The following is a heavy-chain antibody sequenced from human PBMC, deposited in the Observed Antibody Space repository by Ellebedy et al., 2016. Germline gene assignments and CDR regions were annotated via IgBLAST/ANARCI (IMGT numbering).Heavy chain of an antibody. Sequence: ASVKVSXKASGYIFSDDYIHWVRQAPAQGLEWMGWINPNSGGTNYAQKFQGRVTMTKDTSITTAYMELSSLRSDDAAVYYCARRASCGGDCRRGEVDNWGQGTLVTVSS. CDR2: INPNSGGT. CDR1: GYIFSDDY. CDR3: ARRASCGGDCRRGEVDN. D-gene: IGHD2-21*02. V-gene: IGHV1-2*02. J-gene: IGHJ4*02.